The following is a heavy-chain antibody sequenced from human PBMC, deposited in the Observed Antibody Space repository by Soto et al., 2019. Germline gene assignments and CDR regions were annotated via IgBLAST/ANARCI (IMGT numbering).Heavy chain of an antibody. CDR3: ARDRGVAPPVAGNTHYYYYMDV. J-gene: IGHJ6*03. CDR2: ISASNGNT. D-gene: IGHD6-19*01. V-gene: IGHV1-18*01. CDR1: GYSFTNYG. Sequence: QDRLVQSGVEVKKPGASVRVSCKASGYSFTNYGITWVRQAPGQGFEWMGWISASNGNTNYAQKFQGRVNLTTDASTSTAYLELRSLRSDDTAVYYCARDRGVAPPVAGNTHYYYYMDVWGKGTTVTVSS.